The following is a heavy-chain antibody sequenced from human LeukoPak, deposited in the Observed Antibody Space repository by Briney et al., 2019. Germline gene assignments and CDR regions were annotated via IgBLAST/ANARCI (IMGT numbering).Heavy chain of an antibody. CDR3: ARTGYTSGCPEN. J-gene: IGHJ4*02. V-gene: IGHV3-53*01. Sequence: PGGSLRLSCAASGFTFSSYWMSWVRQAPGKGLEWVSVISSGGYTYYADSVRGRFTISRDNSKDTLYLQMNSLRVEDTAVYYCARTGYTSGCPENWGQGTLVTVSS. CDR2: ISSGGYT. CDR1: GFTFSSYW. D-gene: IGHD6-19*01.